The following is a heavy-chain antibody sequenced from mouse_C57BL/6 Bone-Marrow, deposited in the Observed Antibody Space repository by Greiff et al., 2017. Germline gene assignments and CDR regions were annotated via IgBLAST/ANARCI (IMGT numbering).Heavy chain of an antibody. V-gene: IGHV1-69*01. D-gene: IGHD1-1*01. CDR1: GYTFTSYW. Sequence: QVQLQQPGAELVMPGASVKLSCKASGYTFTSYWMHWVKQRPGQGLEWIGEIDPSDSDTNYNQKFKGKSTLTVDQSSSTAYMQLSSLTSEDSAVYYGAFTTVRATRDWYFDVWGTGTTVTVSS. CDR3: AFTTVRATRDWYFDV. J-gene: IGHJ1*03. CDR2: IDPSDSDT.